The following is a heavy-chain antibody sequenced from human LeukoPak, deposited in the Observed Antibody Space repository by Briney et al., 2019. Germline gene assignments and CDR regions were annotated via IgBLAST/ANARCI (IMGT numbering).Heavy chain of an antibody. CDR2: ISGDGSPT. CDR1: EFTFSSYW. J-gene: IGHJ4*02. Sequence: GGSLRLSGAASEFTFSSYWMHWVLQAAEKGVVSFSGISGDGSPTSYADSVKVRFTISRHNAKNTLYLQVQILRADDTAVYYCTRVWLGPCSGNICHSGFDFWGQGALVPVSS. D-gene: IGHD2-15*01. V-gene: IGHV3-74*01. CDR3: TRVWLGPCSGNICHSGFDF.